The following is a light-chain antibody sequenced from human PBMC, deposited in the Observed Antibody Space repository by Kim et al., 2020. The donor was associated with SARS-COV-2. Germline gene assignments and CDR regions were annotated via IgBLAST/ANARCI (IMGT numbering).Light chain of an antibody. CDR1: QSVWGTH. Sequence: PRERGTLAVRASQSVWGTHLAWEPEKPGQAPRPLNYGASRRATGNPDRISGSGAGTGFTLNIRRLEPEDFGVYYCQEYGSSSRGTFGQGTKVDIK. CDR3: QEYGSSSRGT. V-gene: IGKV3-20*01. CDR2: GAS. J-gene: IGKJ1*01.